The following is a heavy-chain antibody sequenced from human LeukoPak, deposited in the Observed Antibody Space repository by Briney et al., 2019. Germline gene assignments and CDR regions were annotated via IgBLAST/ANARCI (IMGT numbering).Heavy chain of an antibody. CDR2: ISSSSSYI. CDR1: GFTFSSYS. V-gene: IGHV3-21*01. Sequence: GGSLRLSCAASGFTFSSYSMNWVRQAPGKGPEWVSSISSSSSYIYYADSVKGRFTISRDNAKNSLYLQMNSLRAEDTAVYYCARDQIAVAGMNWFDPWGQGTLVTVSS. CDR3: ARDQIAVAGMNWFDP. J-gene: IGHJ5*02. D-gene: IGHD6-19*01.